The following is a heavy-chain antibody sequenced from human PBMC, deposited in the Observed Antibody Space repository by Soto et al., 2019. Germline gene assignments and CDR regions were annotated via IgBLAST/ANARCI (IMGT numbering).Heavy chain of an antibody. CDR1: GGSISSGDYY. Sequence: PSETLSLTCTVSGGSISSGDYYWSWIRQPPGKGLEWIGYIYYSGSTYYNPSLKSRVTISVDTSKDQFSLKLSSVTAADTAVYYCARDRHTVVVAAYYYYYYYGMDVWGQGTTVTVSS. V-gene: IGHV4-30-4*01. CDR2: IYYSGST. J-gene: IGHJ6*02. D-gene: IGHD2-15*01. CDR3: ARDRHTVVVAAYYYYYYYGMDV.